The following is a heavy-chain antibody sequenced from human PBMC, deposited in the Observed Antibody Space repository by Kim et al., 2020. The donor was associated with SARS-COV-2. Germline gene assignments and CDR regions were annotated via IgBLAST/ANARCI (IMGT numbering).Heavy chain of an antibody. D-gene: IGHD5-12*01. Sequence: GGSLRLSCAASGFTFTNFPFHWVRQAPGKGLEWVAVISYDGKVRIYADSVKGRFTISRDDSKSTLYLQMNSLRAEDTAVYYCARDFLRGTPDYFDYWGQGTLVTVAS. J-gene: IGHJ4*02. CDR3: ARDFLRGTPDYFDY. CDR2: ISYDGKVR. V-gene: IGHV3-30*04. CDR1: GFTFTNFP.